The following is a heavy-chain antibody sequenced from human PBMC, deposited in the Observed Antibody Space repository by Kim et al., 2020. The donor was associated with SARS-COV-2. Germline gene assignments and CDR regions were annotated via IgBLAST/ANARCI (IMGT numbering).Heavy chain of an antibody. J-gene: IGHJ6*02. Sequence: SETLSLTCTVSGGSISSSSYYWGWIRQPPGKGLEWIGSIYYSGSTYYNPSLKSRVTISVDTSKNQFSLKLSSVTAADTAVYYCARDAQQYYDILTDDYYYGMDVWGQGTTVTVSS. CDR1: GGSISSSSYY. CDR2: IYYSGST. D-gene: IGHD3-9*01. CDR3: ARDAQQYYDILTDDYYYGMDV. V-gene: IGHV4-39*07.